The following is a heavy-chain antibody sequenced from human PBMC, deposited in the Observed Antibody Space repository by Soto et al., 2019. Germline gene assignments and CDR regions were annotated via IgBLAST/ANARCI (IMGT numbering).Heavy chain of an antibody. J-gene: IGHJ6*02. CDR1: GGTFRTYA. CDR2: IIPIFGKV. V-gene: IGHV1-69*12. Sequence: QVQLLQSGAEVKKPGSSVRVSCEASGGTFRTYAISWVRQAPGQGLEWMGGIIPIFGKVNYAQKFQGRVTITADESTTTVYMDLRSLTSEDTAVYYWAKGAVAGTPTSYYYYGMDVWGQGTTVTVS. D-gene: IGHD6-19*01. CDR3: AKGAVAGTPTSYYYYGMDV.